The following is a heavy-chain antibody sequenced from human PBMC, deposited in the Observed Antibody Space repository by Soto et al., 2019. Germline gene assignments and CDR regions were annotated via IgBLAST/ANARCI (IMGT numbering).Heavy chain of an antibody. CDR2: ISGSGDGT. CDR1: GWTVGSHS. J-gene: IGHJ6*02. Sequence: PGGSLRLSCAASGWTVGSHSMSWVRQAPGKGLEWVSSISGSGDGTYYGDSVKGRFTISRDSSSSTLYLQMDNLRGEDTAVYFCTRSRRSILMVYGFGGMDVWGQGTTVTVSS. CDR3: TRSRRSILMVYGFGGMDV. V-gene: IGHV3-23*01. D-gene: IGHD2-8*01.